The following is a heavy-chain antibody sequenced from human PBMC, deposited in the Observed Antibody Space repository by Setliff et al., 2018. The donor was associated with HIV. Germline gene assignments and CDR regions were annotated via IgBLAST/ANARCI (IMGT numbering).Heavy chain of an antibody. Sequence: RLSCAASGFSFSSYWMSWVRQAPGKGLEWVANIKQDGSEKYYVDSVRGRFTISRDNAKNSLYLQMNSLRAEDTAVYYCARDATRGGDMDVWAKGTTVTVS. CDR2: IKQDGSEK. J-gene: IGHJ6*03. CDR1: GFSFSSYW. CDR3: ARDATRGGDMDV. D-gene: IGHD2-15*01. V-gene: IGHV3-7*01.